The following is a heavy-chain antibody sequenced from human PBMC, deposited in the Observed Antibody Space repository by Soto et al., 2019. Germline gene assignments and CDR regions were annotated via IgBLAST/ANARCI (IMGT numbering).Heavy chain of an antibody. CDR3: ARGGYDWYFDL. D-gene: IGHD5-18*01. CDR1: GYTFNSYY. V-gene: IGHV1-46*02. Sequence: QVQLVQSGAEVKQPGASVKVSCKASGYTFNSYYIHWVRQAPGQGLEWMGIFNPSGGSTNYPQKLQGRVTLTRDTSTSTVYMELSSLRSEDTAIYYCARGGYDWYFDLWGRGTLVTVSS. J-gene: IGHJ2*01. CDR2: FNPSGGST.